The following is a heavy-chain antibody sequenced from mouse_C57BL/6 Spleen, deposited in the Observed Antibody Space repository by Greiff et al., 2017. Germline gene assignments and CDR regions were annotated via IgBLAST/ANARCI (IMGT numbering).Heavy chain of an antibody. CDR2: IYPSDSET. V-gene: IGHV1-61*01. Sequence: QVQLQQPGAELVRPGSSVKLSCKASGYTFTSYWMDWVKQRPGQGLEWIGNIYPSDSETHYNQKFKDKATLTVDKSSSTAYMQLSSLTSEDSAVYYWASKRRFGVDYWGQGTTLTVSS. CDR1: GYTFTSYW. J-gene: IGHJ2*01. CDR3: ASKRRFGVDY.